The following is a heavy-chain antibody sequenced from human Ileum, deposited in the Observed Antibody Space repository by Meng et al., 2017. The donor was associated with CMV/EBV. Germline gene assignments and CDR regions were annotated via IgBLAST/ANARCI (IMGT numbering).Heavy chain of an antibody. V-gene: IGHV4-34*01. CDR3: ASGRLQFTPSALQH. D-gene: IGHD5-24*01. J-gene: IGHJ1*01. CDR1: GERHNCFF. Sequence: VEVQQWRAGLLEPCAIVSLTCAVSGERHNCFFCSWSRQPPGRGLEFIGEGNNRARTNYNPSLKSRLTISIDTSKRQLSLMVTSVTAADSAIYYCASGRLQFTPSALQHWGPGTLVTVSS. CDR2: GNNRART.